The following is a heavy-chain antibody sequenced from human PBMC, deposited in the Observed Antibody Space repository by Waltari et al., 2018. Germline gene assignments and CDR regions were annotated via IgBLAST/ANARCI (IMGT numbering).Heavy chain of an antibody. J-gene: IGHJ3*02. Sequence: EVQLVESGGGLVQPGRSLRLSCAASGFTFDDYAMHWVRQAPGKGLEWVSGISWNSGSIGYADSVKGRFTSSRDNAKNSLYLQMNSLRAEDTALYYCAKAEYYYDSSGYHTPGAFDIWGQGTMVTVSS. D-gene: IGHD3-22*01. CDR3: AKAEYYYDSSGYHTPGAFDI. V-gene: IGHV3-9*01. CDR1: GFTFDDYA. CDR2: ISWNSGSI.